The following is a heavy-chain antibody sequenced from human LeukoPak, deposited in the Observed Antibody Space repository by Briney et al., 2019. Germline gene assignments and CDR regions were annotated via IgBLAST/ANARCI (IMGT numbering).Heavy chain of an antibody. V-gene: IGHV1-18*01. J-gene: IGHJ3*02. CDR1: GYTFTSYD. CDR2: ISAYNGNT. CDR3: ARSDSSGWLDAFDI. D-gene: IGHD6-19*01. Sequence: ASVKVSCKASGYTFTSYDINWVRQATGQGLEWMGWISAYNGNTNYAQKLQGRVTMTTDTSTSTAYMELRSLRSDDTAVYYCARSDSSGWLDAFDIWGQGTMVTVSS.